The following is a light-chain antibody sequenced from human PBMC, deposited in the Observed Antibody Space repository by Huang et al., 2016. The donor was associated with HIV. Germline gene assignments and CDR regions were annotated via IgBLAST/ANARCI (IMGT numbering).Light chain of an antibody. V-gene: IGKV3-11*01. J-gene: IGKJ2*01. CDR1: QSVSSH. CDR3: QQRSSWPPT. Sequence: EIVLTQSPATRSLSPGERATLPCRASQSVSSHLAWYQQRPGQAPRLLIYDASTRATGVPGRRSGSGSGTDFTLTIGSLEPDDFAVYYCQQRSSWPPTFGQGTKLEIK. CDR2: DAS.